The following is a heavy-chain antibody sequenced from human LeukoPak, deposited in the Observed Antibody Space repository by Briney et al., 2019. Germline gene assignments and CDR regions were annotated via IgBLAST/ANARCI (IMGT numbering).Heavy chain of an antibody. CDR3: VRGGSVYYYDSSGYGAFDI. CDR1: GFTVSSNY. D-gene: IGHD3-22*01. Sequence: GGSVRLSCAASGFTVSSNYMSWVRQAPGKGLEGGSVIYSGGSTYYADSVKGRFTISRDNSKNTLYLQMNRLRAEDTAVYYCVRGGSVYYYDSSGYGAFDIWGQGTMVTVSS. CDR2: IYSGGST. J-gene: IGHJ3*02. V-gene: IGHV3-53*01.